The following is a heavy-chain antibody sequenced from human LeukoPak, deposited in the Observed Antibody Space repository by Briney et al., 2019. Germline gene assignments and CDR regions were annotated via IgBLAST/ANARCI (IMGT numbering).Heavy chain of an antibody. J-gene: IGHJ5*02. Sequence: GSSVKVSCKASGGTFSSYAISWVRQAPGQGLEWMGGIIPIFGTANYAQKFQGRVTITTDESTSTAYMELSSLRSEDTAVYYCAREISDTRWNTFDPWGQGTLVTVSS. D-gene: IGHD1/OR15-1a*01. CDR3: AREISDTRWNTFDP. CDR2: IIPIFGTA. CDR1: GGTFSSYA. V-gene: IGHV1-69*05.